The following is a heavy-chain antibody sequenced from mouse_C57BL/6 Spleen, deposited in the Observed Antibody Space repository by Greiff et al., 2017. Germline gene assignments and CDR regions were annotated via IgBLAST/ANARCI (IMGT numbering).Heavy chain of an antibody. CDR1: GYAFSSSW. D-gene: IGHD1-1*01. V-gene: IGHV1-82*01. CDR3: ASPYYYVDV. CDR2: IYPGDGDT. J-gene: IGHJ1*03. Sequence: VQVVESGPELVKPGASVKISCKASGYAFSSSWMNWVKQRPGKGLEWIGRIYPGDGDTNYNGKFKGKATLTADKSSSTAYMQLSSLTSEDSAVYFCASPYYYVDVWGTGTTVTVAS.